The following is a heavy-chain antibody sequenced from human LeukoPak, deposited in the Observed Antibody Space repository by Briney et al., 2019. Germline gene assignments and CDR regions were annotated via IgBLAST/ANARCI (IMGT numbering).Heavy chain of an antibody. V-gene: IGHV3-23*01. CDR2: ISGIGGRT. CDR1: GFTFSSYG. Sequence: GGTLRLSCAASGFTFSSYGMSWVRQAPGRGLEWVSAISGIGGRTYYADSVKGRFTISRDNSKNTLYLQMNSLRAEDTAVDYCAKGLGYCSSTSCYPFDYWGQGTLVTVSS. D-gene: IGHD2-2*01. CDR3: AKGLGYCSSTSCYPFDY. J-gene: IGHJ4*02.